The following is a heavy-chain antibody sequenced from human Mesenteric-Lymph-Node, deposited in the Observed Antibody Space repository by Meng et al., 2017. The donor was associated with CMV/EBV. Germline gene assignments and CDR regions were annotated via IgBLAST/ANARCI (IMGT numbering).Heavy chain of an antibody. D-gene: IGHD1-26*01. CDR2: MYSSGDT. Sequence: GGSLRLSCAASGFTVSSNYMSWVRQAPGKGLEWISVMYSSGDTYYADSVKGRFTNSRDTSKNTLSLQMNNLRADDTALYYCARDTFTPKWDPGSDAFDIWGQGTMVTVSS. J-gene: IGHJ3*02. CDR3: ARDTFTPKWDPGSDAFDI. V-gene: IGHV3-66*01. CDR1: GFTVSSNY.